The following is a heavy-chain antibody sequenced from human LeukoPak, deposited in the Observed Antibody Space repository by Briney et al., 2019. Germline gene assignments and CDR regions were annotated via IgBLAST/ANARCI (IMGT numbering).Heavy chain of an antibody. J-gene: IGHJ3*02. CDR2: TSYDGSNK. CDR1: GFTFSSYA. CDR3: ARDGAAAGNDAFDI. V-gene: IGHV3-30-3*01. D-gene: IGHD6-13*01. Sequence: GGSLRLSCAASGFTFSSYAMHWVRQAPGKGLEWVAVTSYDGSNKYYADSVKGRFTISRDNSKNTLYLQMNSLRAEDTAVYYCARDGAAAGNDAFDIWGQGTMVTVSS.